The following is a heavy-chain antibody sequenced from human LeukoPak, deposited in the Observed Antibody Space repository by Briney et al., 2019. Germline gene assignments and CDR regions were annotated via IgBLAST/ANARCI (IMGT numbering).Heavy chain of an antibody. CDR2: INSSGGST. CDR1: GYTFTNYY. V-gene: IGHV1-46*01. D-gene: IGHD3-22*01. Sequence: ASVKVSCKASGYTFTNYYMHWVRQAPGHGLEWMGIINSSGGSTSYAQKFQGRVTMTTDTSTSTAYMELRSLRSDDTAVYYCARDYYDSSGSDYWGQGTLVTVSS. CDR3: ARDYYDSSGSDY. J-gene: IGHJ4*02.